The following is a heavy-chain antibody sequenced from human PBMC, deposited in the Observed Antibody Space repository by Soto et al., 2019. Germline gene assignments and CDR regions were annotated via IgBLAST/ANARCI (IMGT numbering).Heavy chain of an antibody. D-gene: IGHD3-3*01. V-gene: IGHV4-39*01. CDR2: IYYSGST. Sequence: QLQLQESGPGLVKPSETLSLTCTVSGGSISSSSYYWGWIRQPPGKGLEWIGSIYYSGSTYYNPSLKSRVTISVDTATNQFSLKLSSVTAADTAVYYCTRHPKRITIAANWGQGTLVTVSS. CDR3: TRHPKRITIAAN. CDR1: GGSISSSSYY. J-gene: IGHJ4*02.